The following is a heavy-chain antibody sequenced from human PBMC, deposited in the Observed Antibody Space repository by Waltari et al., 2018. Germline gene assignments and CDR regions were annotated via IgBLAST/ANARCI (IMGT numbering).Heavy chain of an antibody. V-gene: IGHV1-69*04. D-gene: IGHD3-22*01. CDR2: IIPYLGIA. CDR3: ARGPASKGYSSGPQADY. Sequence: QVQLVQSGAEVKKPGSSVKVSCKASGGTFSSYAISWVRQAPGQGLEWRGGIIPYLGIANDAQKFKVRVPSTADESTSTAYMELSSLRSEDTAVYYCARGPASKGYSSGPQADYWGQGTLVTVSS. CDR1: GGTFSSYA. J-gene: IGHJ4*02.